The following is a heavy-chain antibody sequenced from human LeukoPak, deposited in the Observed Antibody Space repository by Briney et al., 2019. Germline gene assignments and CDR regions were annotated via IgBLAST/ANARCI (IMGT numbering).Heavy chain of an antibody. CDR3: ARRGDLYGDFEY. CDR2: IFYSGRT. Sequence: SETLSLTCTVSGDSITSDSYYWGWIRQPPGKGLEWIGSIFYSGRTDYNPSLKSRVTISVDTSKNQFSLRVSSVTAADTAVYYCARRGDLYGDFEYWGQGALVTVSS. J-gene: IGHJ4*02. V-gene: IGHV4-39*01. CDR1: GDSITSDSYY. D-gene: IGHD4-17*01.